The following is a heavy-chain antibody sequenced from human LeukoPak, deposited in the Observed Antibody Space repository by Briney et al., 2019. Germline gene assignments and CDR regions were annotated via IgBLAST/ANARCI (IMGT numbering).Heavy chain of an antibody. CDR1: GGSFSGYY. V-gene: IGHV4-34*01. J-gene: IGHJ4*02. D-gene: IGHD2-2*01. Sequence: PSQTLSLTCTVYGGSFSGYYWSWIRQPPGKGLEWIGEINHSGSAHYNPSLKSRVTISVDTSKNQFSLKLSSVTAADTAVYYCARYCTSTTCILRGFDYWGQGTLVTVSS. CDR3: ARYCTSTTCILRGFDY. CDR2: INHSGSA.